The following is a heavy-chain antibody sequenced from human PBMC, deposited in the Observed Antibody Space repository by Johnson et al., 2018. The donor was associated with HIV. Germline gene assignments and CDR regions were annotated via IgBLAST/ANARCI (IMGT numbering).Heavy chain of an antibody. J-gene: IGHJ3*02. Sequence: VQLVESGGGLVQPGGSLRLSCAASGFTFSNAWMSWVRQAPGKGLEWVGRIISERDGGTTDYSAPVKDRFTISRDDSTTTLYLQMNSLKIEDTAVYYCATDLFSLILEDDAFDTWGQGTMVTVSS. CDR3: ATDLFSLILEDDAFDT. CDR2: IISERDGGTT. V-gene: IGHV3-15*01. CDR1: GFTFSNAW.